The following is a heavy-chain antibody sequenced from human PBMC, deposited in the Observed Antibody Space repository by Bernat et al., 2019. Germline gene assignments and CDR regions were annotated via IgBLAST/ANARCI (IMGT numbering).Heavy chain of an antibody. CDR2: IIPILGIA. CDR3: ARSVRGYSGYDPYYYYYYGMDV. V-gene: IGHV1-69*09. CDR1: GGTFSSYA. Sequence: VQLVESGAEVKKPGSSVKVSCKASGGTFSSYAISWVRQAPGQGLEWMGRIIPILGIANYAQKFQGRVTITADKSTSTAYMELSSLRSEDTAVYYCARSVRGYSGYDPYYYYYYGMDVWGQGTTVTVSS. J-gene: IGHJ6*02. D-gene: IGHD5-12*01.